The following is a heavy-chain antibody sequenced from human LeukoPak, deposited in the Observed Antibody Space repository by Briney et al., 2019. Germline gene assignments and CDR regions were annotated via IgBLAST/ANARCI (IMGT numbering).Heavy chain of an antibody. CDR3: ARVFPPFRYFDL. Sequence: SETLSLTCTVSGGSISSGSYYWSWIRQPAGKGLEWIGRIYTSGSTNYNPSLKSRVTISVDTSKNQFSLKLSSVTAADTAVYYCARVFPPFRYFDLWGRGTLVTASS. CDR2: IYTSGST. D-gene: IGHD2-21*01. CDR1: GGSISSGSYY. J-gene: IGHJ2*01. V-gene: IGHV4-61*02.